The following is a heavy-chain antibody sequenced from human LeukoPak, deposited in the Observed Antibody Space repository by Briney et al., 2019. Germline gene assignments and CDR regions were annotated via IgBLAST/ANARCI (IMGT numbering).Heavy chain of an antibody. D-gene: IGHD1-26*01. CDR3: AVTHWSVGATLYMGV. CDR1: GYTFTGYY. Sequence: ASVEVSCKASGYTFTGYYMHWVRQAPGQGLEWMGWINPNSGGTNYAQKFQGRVTMTRDTSISTAYMELYRLRSDDTAVYYCAVTHWSVGATLYMGVWGKGTTVTVSS. CDR2: INPNSGGT. V-gene: IGHV1-2*02. J-gene: IGHJ6*03.